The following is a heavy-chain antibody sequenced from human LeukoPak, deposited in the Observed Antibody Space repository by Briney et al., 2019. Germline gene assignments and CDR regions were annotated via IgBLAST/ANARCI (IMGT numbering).Heavy chain of an antibody. V-gene: IGHV3-23*01. CDR1: GFTFSSYA. CDR2: ISGSGGST. Sequence: GGSLRLSCAASGFTFSSYAMSWVRQAPGKGLEWVSAISGSGGSTYYADSAKGRFTISRDNSKNTLYLQMNSLRAEDTAVYYCAKDSGYSYAYNWFDPWGQGTLVTVSS. J-gene: IGHJ5*02. D-gene: IGHD5-18*01. CDR3: AKDSGYSYAYNWFDP.